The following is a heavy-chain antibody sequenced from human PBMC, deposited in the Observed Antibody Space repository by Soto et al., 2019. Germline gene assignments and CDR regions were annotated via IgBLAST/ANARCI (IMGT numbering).Heavy chain of an antibody. CDR2: IYPDDSDA. D-gene: IGHD2-15*01. Sequence: EFLRITCTFSGDSFSAFWFPWVRQLPGKGLESMGIIYPDDSDARYSPSLQGQVTISADKSISTAYLQWSSLEASDTAIYYCARLGYCSGGSCCTDYWGQGTQVTVSS. CDR3: ARLGYCSGGSCCTDY. V-gene: IGHV5-51*01. J-gene: IGHJ4*01. CDR1: GDSFSAFW.